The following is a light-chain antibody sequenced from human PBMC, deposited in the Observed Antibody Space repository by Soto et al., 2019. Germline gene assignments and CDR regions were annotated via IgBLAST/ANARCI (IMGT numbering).Light chain of an antibody. CDR1: QSISSW. Sequence: DIQMTQSPSTLSASVGDRVTITCRASQSISSWLAWYQQKPGKAPNLLIYKASSLESGVPSRFSGSGSGTEFTLTISSLQPDDCATYYCQQYNSYPLTLGGGTKVEIK. CDR3: QQYNSYPLT. CDR2: KAS. V-gene: IGKV1-5*03. J-gene: IGKJ4*01.